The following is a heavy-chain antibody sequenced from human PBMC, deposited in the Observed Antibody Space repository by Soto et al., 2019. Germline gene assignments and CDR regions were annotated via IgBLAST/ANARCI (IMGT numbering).Heavy chain of an antibody. Sequence: EVQLVESGGGLVKPGGSLRLSCAASGFTFSSYSMNWVRQAPGKGLEWVSSISSSSSYIYYADSVKGRFTISRDNAKNSLYLQMNSLRAEDTAVYYCARGIHLYDGSGYHGYWGQGTLVTVSS. CDR3: ARGIHLYDGSGYHGY. V-gene: IGHV3-21*01. CDR2: ISSSSSYI. D-gene: IGHD3-22*01. J-gene: IGHJ4*02. CDR1: GFTFSSYS.